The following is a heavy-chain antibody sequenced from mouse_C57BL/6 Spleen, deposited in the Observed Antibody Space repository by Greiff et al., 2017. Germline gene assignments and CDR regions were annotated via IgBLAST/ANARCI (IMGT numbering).Heavy chain of an antibody. CDR1: GYTFTSYW. CDR2: IHPNSGST. CDR3: AREEYYYGSSYDAMDY. J-gene: IGHJ4*01. D-gene: IGHD1-1*01. Sequence: QVQLKQPGAELVKPGASVKLSCKASGYTFTSYWMHWVKQRPGQGLEWIGMIHPNSGSTNYNEKFKSKATLTVDKSSSTAYMQLSSLTSEDSAVYYCAREEYYYGSSYDAMDYWGQGTSVTVSS. V-gene: IGHV1-64*01.